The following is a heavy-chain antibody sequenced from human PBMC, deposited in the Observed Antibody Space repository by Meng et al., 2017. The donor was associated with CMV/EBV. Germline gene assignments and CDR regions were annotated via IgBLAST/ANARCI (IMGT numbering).Heavy chain of an antibody. V-gene: IGHV1-8*01. Sequence: ASVKVSCKASVYTFTSYDINWVRQATGQGLEWMGWMNPNSGNTGYAQKFQGRVTMTRNTSISTAYMELSSLRSEDTAVYYCARGLRIFGVVPSPYYFDYWGQGTLVTVSS. J-gene: IGHJ4*02. CDR3: ARGLRIFGVVPSPYYFDY. D-gene: IGHD3-3*01. CDR1: VYTFTSYD. CDR2: MNPNSGNT.